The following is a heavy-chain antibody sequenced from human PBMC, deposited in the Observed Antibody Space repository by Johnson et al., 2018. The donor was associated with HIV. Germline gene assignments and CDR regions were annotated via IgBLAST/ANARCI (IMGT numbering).Heavy chain of an antibody. D-gene: IGHD3-10*01. V-gene: IGHV3-74*01. Sequence: WVRQAPGKGLVWVSRINSDGSSTNYADSVKGRFTISRDNANNSPYLQMNSLRVADTAVYYCARDRSLWFRELWPRDAFDMWGQGTKITVSS. CDR2: INSDGSST. CDR3: ARDRSLWFRELWPRDAFDM. J-gene: IGHJ3*02.